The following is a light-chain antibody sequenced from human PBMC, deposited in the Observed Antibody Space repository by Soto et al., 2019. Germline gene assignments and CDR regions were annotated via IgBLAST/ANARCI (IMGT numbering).Light chain of an antibody. CDR2: DAS. V-gene: IGKV3-11*01. Sequence: ESVLIQSPATPSLSQEEIATLSCTASQSVSSYLAWYQQKPGQAPRLLIYDASNRATGIPARFSGSGSGTDFTLTISSLEPEDFAVYYCQQRSNWPLTFGGGTKVDSK. CDR1: QSVSSY. J-gene: IGKJ4*01. CDR3: QQRSNWPLT.